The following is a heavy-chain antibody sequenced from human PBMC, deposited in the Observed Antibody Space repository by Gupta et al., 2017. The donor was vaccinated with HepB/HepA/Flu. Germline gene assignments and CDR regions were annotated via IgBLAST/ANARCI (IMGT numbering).Heavy chain of an antibody. Sequence: QVQLVESGGGVVQPGRSLRLSCAASGFTFSSYGMHWVRQAPGKGLEWVAVISYDGSNKYYADSVRGRFTISRDNSKNTLYRQMNSLRAEDTAVYYWAKDMGRGYCTNGVCYPNRDTGGMDVWGQGTTVTVSS. CDR2: ISYDGSNK. J-gene: IGHJ6*02. D-gene: IGHD2-8*01. CDR1: GFTFSSYG. V-gene: IGHV3-30*18. CDR3: AKDMGRGYCTNGVCYPNRDTGGMDV.